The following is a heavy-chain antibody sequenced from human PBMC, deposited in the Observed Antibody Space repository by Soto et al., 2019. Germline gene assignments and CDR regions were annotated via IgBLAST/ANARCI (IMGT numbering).Heavy chain of an antibody. Sequence: QLQLQESGSGLVRPSQTLSLTCAVSGGSISSGGYSWNWIRQPPGKGLEWIGYIYHSGSTLYNPSLQRRVXXXVXXSKNQFSPKLSSVTAADTAVYYCARDQLEGNWFDPWGQGTLVTVSS. J-gene: IGHJ5*02. CDR2: IYHSGST. V-gene: IGHV4-30-2*01. D-gene: IGHD1-1*01. CDR3: ARDQLEGNWFDP. CDR1: GGSISSGGYS.